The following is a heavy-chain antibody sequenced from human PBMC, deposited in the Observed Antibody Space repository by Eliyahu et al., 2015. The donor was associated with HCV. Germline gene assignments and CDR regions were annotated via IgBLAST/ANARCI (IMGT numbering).Heavy chain of an antibody. Sequence: QVQLQQWGAGLLKPSETLSLTCAVYGGSFSGYYWSWIRQPPGKGLEWIGEINHSGSTNYNPSLKSRVTISVDTSKNQFSLKLSSVTAADTAVYYCARGPFYSYGIFDYWGQGTLVTVSS. CDR2: INHSGST. V-gene: IGHV4-34*01. CDR3: ARGPFYSYGIFDY. D-gene: IGHD5-18*01. CDR1: GGSFSGYY. J-gene: IGHJ4*02.